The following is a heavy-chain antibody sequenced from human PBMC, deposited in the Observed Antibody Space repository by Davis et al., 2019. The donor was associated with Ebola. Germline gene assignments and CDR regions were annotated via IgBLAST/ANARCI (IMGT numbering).Heavy chain of an antibody. CDR2: IYYSGST. CDR1: GGSISSYY. D-gene: IGHD3-22*01. J-gene: IGHJ6*02. V-gene: IGHV4-59*08. CDR3: ARHAVITRYYYYGMDV. Sequence: SETLSLTCTVSGGSISSYYWSWIRQPPGKGLEWTGHIYYSGSTNYNPSLKSRVTISVDTSKNQFSLKLSSVTAADTAVYYCARHAVITRYYYYGMDVWGQGTTVTVSS.